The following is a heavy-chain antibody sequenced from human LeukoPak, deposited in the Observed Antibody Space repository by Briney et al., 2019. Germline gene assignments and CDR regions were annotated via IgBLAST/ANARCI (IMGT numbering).Heavy chain of an antibody. CDR3: ARGILEIQLWRSYWYFDL. D-gene: IGHD5-18*01. CDR1: GYTFTSYD. CDR2: MNPNSGNT. J-gene: IGHJ2*01. V-gene: IGHV1-8*01. Sequence: ASVKVSCKASGYTFTSYDINWVRQATGQGLEWMGWMNPNSGNTGYAQKFQGRVTMTRNTSTSTAYMELSSLRSEDTAVYYCARGILEIQLWRSYWYFDLWGRGTLVTVSS.